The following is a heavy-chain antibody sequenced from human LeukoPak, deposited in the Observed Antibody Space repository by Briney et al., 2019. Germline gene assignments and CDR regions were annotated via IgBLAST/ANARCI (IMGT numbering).Heavy chain of an antibody. CDR1: GFTFHDYA. V-gene: IGHV3-9*03. J-gene: IGHJ3*02. D-gene: IGHD3/OR15-3a*01. CDR2: ITWNSGSV. Sequence: GGSLRLSCAASGFTFHDYAMHWVRQVPGKGLEWVSGITWNSGSVLYADSVRGRFTISRDNAKNSLYLQVNSLRPEDMAFYYCAKGLGVASLIVDALDMWGQGTMVTV. CDR3: AKGLGVASLIVDALDM.